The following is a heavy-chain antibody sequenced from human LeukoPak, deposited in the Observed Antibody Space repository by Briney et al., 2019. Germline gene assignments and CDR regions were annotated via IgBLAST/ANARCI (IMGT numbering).Heavy chain of an antibody. CDR3: ARRYGFYGDGYYYYYMDV. V-gene: IGHV4-39*07. Sequence: PSETLSLTCIVSGDSISSSNYYWGWIRQPPGKGLEWIGSIYYTGTTYSNPSLKSRVTISVDTSKNQFSLKLSSVTAADTAVYYCARRYGFYGDGYYYYYMDVWGKGTTVTISS. CDR2: IYYTGTT. CDR1: GDSISSSNYY. D-gene: IGHD4-17*01. J-gene: IGHJ6*03.